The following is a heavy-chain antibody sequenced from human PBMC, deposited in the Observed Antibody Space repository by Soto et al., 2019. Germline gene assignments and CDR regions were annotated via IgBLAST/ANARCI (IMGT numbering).Heavy chain of an antibody. V-gene: IGHV3-11*01. CDR3: ARDPDPTVTTRDYFDY. J-gene: IGHJ4*02. Sequence: QVQLVESGGGWVKPGGSLRLSCAASVFTFSDYYMSWIRQAPGKWLEWDSDISSSGSTIYYADSVKGRFTISRDNAKNSRYMQMNSLRAEDTAVYYCARDPDPTVTTRDYFDYWGQGTLVTVS. D-gene: IGHD4-17*01. CDR1: VFTFSDYY. CDR2: ISSSGSTI.